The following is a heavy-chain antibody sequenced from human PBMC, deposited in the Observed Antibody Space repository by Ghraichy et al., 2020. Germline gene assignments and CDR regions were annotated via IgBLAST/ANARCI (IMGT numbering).Heavy chain of an antibody. V-gene: IGHV1-18*04. CDR3: ARDFQRLGELSPPDY. Sequence: ASVKVSCKASGYTFTSYGISWVRQAPGQGLEWMGWISAYNGNTNYAQKLQGRVTMTTDTSTSTAYMELRSLRSDDTAVYYCARDFQRLGELSPPDYWGQGTLVTVSS. J-gene: IGHJ4*02. CDR2: ISAYNGNT. D-gene: IGHD3-16*02. CDR1: GYTFTSYG.